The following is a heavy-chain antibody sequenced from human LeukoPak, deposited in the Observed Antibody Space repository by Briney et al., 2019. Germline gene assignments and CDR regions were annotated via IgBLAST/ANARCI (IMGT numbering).Heavy chain of an antibody. CDR3: AKHSAQRSVDIVARMGV. V-gene: IGHV3-23*01. D-gene: IGHD5-12*01. Sequence: GGSLRLSCAASGFTFSSYAMSWVRQAPGKGLEWVSAISGSGGSTYYADSVKGRFTISRDNSKNTLYLQMNSLRAEDTAVYYCAKHSAQRSVDIVARMGVWGQGTLVTVSS. CDR2: ISGSGGST. J-gene: IGHJ4*02. CDR1: GFTFSSYA.